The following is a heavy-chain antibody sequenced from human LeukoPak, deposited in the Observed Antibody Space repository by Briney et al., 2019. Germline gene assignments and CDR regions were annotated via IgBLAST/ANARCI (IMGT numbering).Heavy chain of an antibody. CDR3: ARCDWLLYFYYFDY. Sequence: ASVKVSCKASGYTFTSYGISWVRQAPGQGLEWMGWISAYNGNTNYAQKPQGRVTMTTDTSTSTAYMELRSLRSDDTAVYYCARCDWLLYFYYFDYWGQGTLVTVSS. V-gene: IGHV1-18*01. J-gene: IGHJ4*02. CDR1: GYTFTSYG. D-gene: IGHD3-9*01. CDR2: ISAYNGNT.